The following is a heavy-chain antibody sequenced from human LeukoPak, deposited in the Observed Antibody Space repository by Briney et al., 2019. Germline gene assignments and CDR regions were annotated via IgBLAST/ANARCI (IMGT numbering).Heavy chain of an antibody. J-gene: IGHJ4*02. CDR1: GFTFSSYE. CDR3: ARQTTTVTQFDY. V-gene: IGHV3-48*03. D-gene: IGHD4-17*01. CDR2: ISSSGSTI. Sequence: GGSLRLSCAASGFTFSSYEMNWVRQAPGKGLEWVSYISSSGSTIYYADSVKGRFTISRDNAKNSLYLQMNSLRAEDTAVYFCARQTTTVTQFDYWGQGTLVTVSS.